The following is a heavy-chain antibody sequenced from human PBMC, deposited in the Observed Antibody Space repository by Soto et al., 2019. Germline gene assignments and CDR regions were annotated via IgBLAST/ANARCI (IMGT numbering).Heavy chain of an antibody. CDR2: IIPIFGTA. D-gene: IGHD3-22*01. CDR1: GGTFSSYA. CDR3: ARRWLYDWSGYWGMHYYYGMDV. V-gene: IGHV1-69*13. Sequence: SVKVSCKASGGTFSSYAISWVRQAPGQGLEWMGGIIPIFGTANYAQKFQGRVTITADESTGTAYMELSSLRSEDTAVYYCARRWLYDWSGYWGMHYYYGMDVWGQGTTVTVSS. J-gene: IGHJ6*02.